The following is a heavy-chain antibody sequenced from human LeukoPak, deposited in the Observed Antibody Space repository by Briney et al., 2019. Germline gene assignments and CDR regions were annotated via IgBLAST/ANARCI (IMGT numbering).Heavy chain of an antibody. CDR3: AKDPAGYDSIGIDY. J-gene: IGHJ4*02. CDR2: IRYDGSNE. D-gene: IGHD5-12*01. CDR1: GFTFRNYG. V-gene: IGHV3-30*02. Sequence: GGSLRLSCAASGFTFRNYGMHWVRQAPGKGLEWVAFIRYDGSNEVYADHVKGRFAISRDNSKNTLYLQMNSLRAEDTAVYYCAKDPAGYDSIGIDYWGQGTLVTVSS.